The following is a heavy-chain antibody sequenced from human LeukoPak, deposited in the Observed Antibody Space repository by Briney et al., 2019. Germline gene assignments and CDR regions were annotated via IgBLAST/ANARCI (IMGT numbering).Heavy chain of an antibody. CDR3: ARGEDLVGVLFES. CDR1: GFTVSTYF. Sequence: GSLRLSCAASGFTVSTYFMSWVRQAPGKGLEWVSVIYSGGSTFYADSVKGRFTISRDNSKNTVYLQMNSLRAEDTAVYYCARGEDLVGVLFESWGQGTLVTVSS. J-gene: IGHJ4*02. V-gene: IGHV3-53*01. D-gene: IGHD1-26*01. CDR2: IYSGGST.